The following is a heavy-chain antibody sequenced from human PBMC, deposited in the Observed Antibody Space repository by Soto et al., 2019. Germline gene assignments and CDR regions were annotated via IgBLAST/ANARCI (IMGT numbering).Heavy chain of an antibody. Sequence: EVQLVESGGGLVKPGVSLRLSCVATGFTFSPYSMNWVRQAPGKGLEWISNITSGGTYIYYADSVKGRVTISRDNARNVLYLQINSLGGEDTAVDYCASDAFSRELLPVGTDYWGQGTLVTFSS. CDR2: ITSGGTYI. D-gene: IGHD1-26*01. J-gene: IGHJ4*02. V-gene: IGHV3-21*01. CDR3: ASDAFSRELLPVGTDY. CDR1: GFTFSPYS.